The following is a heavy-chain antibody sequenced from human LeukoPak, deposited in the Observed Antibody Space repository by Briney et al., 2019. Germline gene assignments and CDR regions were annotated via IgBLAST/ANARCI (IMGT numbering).Heavy chain of an antibody. V-gene: IGHV3-33*01. J-gene: IGHJ3*02. CDR1: GFTFSSYG. D-gene: IGHD2-15*01. CDR2: IWYDGSNK. CDR3: ACSWSNDAFDI. Sequence: LSGGSLRLSCAASGFTFSSYGMHWVRQAPGKGLEWVAVIWYDGSNKYYADSVKGRFTISRDNSKNTLYLQMNSLRAEDTAVYYCACSWSNDAFDIWGQGTMVTVSS.